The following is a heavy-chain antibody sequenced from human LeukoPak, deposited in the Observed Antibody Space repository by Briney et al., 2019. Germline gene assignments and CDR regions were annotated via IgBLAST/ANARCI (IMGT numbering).Heavy chain of an antibody. D-gene: IGHD3-3*01. CDR1: GFTFSSYW. J-gene: IGHJ5*02. V-gene: IGHV3-7*01. CDR3: ARGGIFWPFDP. CDR2: IKQDGSEK. Sequence: GGSLRLSCAASGFTFSSYWMSWVRQAPGKVLEWVANIKQDGSEKYYVDSVKGRFTISRDNAKNSLYLQMNSLRAEDTAVYYCARGGIFWPFDPWGQGTLVTVSS.